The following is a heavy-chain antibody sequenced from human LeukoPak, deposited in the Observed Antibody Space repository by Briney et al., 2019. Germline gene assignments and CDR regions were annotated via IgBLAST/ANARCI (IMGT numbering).Heavy chain of an antibody. D-gene: IGHD2-15*01. Sequence: SGTLSLTCAVSGGSISSSSWWIWVRQPPGKGLEWIGEIYHSGSTSYSPSLKSRVIISVDKSKNQFSLKLSSVTAADTAVYYCASGYCSGGSCPFDYWGQGTLVTVSS. J-gene: IGHJ4*02. CDR2: IYHSGST. CDR3: ASGYCSGGSCPFDY. V-gene: IGHV4-4*02. CDR1: GGSISSSSW.